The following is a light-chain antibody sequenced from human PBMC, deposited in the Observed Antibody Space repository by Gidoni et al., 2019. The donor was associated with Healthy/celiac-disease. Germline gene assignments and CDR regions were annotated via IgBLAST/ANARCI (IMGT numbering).Light chain of an antibody. CDR2: AAS. CDR1: QGISSY. V-gene: IGKV1-8*01. Sequence: AIRMTQSPSSFSASTGDRVTITCLASQGISSYLAWYQQKPGKAPTLLIYAASTLQSGVPSRFSGSGSGTDFTLTISCLQSEDFATYYCQQYYSYPRTFGQGTKVEIK. J-gene: IGKJ1*01. CDR3: QQYYSYPRT.